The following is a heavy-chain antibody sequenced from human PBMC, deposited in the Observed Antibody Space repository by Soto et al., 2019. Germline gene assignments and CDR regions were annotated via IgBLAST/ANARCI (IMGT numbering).Heavy chain of an antibody. V-gene: IGHV3-23*01. CDR3: AKDVDYYDSSGYYPQFDP. D-gene: IGHD3-22*01. CDR2: ISGSGGST. J-gene: IGHJ5*02. CDR1: GFTFSSYA. Sequence: EVQLLESGGGLVQHGGSLRLSCAASGFTFSSYAMSWVRQAPGKGLEWVSAISGSGGSTYYADSVKGRFTISRDNSKNTLYLQMNSLRAEDTAVYYCAKDVDYYDSSGYYPQFDPWGQGTLVTVSS.